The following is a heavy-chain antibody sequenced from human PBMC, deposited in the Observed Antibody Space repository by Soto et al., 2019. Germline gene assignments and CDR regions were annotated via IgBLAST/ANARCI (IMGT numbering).Heavy chain of an antibody. CDR2: IHPNSGGT. Sequence: ASVKVSCKASGYTFTAYYMHWARQAPGQGLELMGWIHPNSGGTNYAQKFQGRVTMTRDTSISTAYMELSRLTYDDTAVYYCARVRGYSGHGKMDVWGQGTTVTVSS. J-gene: IGHJ6*02. CDR1: GYTFTAYY. V-gene: IGHV1-2*02. CDR3: ARVRGYSGHGKMDV. D-gene: IGHD5-12*01.